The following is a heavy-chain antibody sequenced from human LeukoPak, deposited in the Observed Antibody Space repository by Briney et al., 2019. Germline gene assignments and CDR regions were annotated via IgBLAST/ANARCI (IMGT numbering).Heavy chain of an antibody. D-gene: IGHD6-13*01. V-gene: IGHV3-74*01. J-gene: IGHJ4*02. CDR1: GINFSSYW. CDR3: ARRSAAKSAFDY. Sequence: GGSLRLSCVASGINFSSYWMYWVRQVPGKGLVCISRIKFDGSSTTYADSVQGRFTVSRDNAKSTLYLQMNSLRVEDTAVYYRARRSAAKSAFDYWGQGTVVSVSS. CDR2: IKFDGSST.